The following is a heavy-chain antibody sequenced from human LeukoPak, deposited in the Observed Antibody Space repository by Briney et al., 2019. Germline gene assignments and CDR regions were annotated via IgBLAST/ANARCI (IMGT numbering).Heavy chain of an antibody. Sequence: GGSLRLSCTASGFTFTSYSMNWVRQAPGKGLEWVSYISGSSSAIHYADSVKGRFTISRDNANNSLYLQMNSLRAEDTAVYYCARGCGSLSLGYWGQGTLVAVSS. V-gene: IGHV3-48*04. D-gene: IGHD1-26*01. J-gene: IGHJ4*02. CDR1: GFTFTSYS. CDR3: ARGCGSLSLGY. CDR2: ISGSSSAI.